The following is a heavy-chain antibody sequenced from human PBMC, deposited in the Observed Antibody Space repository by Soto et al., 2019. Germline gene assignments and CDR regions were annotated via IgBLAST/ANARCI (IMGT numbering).Heavy chain of an antibody. D-gene: IGHD6-13*01. CDR2: IYHSGST. J-gene: IGHJ4*02. Sequence: QVQLQESGPGLVKPSGTLSLTCAVSGGSISSSNWWSWVRQPPGKGLEWIGEIYHSGSTNYNPSPKSRVTISVDKSKNQFSLTLSSVTAADTAVYYGARAAMGGSSGPFDYWGQGTLVTVSS. V-gene: IGHV4-4*02. CDR1: GGSISSSNW. CDR3: ARAAMGGSSGPFDY.